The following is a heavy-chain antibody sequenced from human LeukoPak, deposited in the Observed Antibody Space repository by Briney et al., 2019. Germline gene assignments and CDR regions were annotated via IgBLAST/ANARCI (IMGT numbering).Heavy chain of an antibody. J-gene: IGHJ6*03. V-gene: IGHV3-30*04. CDR2: ISYDGSNK. CDR1: GFTFSSYA. D-gene: IGHD4-17*01. CDR3: ARVTTVTTDPYSSGYRYYYYYMDV. Sequence: TGGSLRLSCAASGFTFSSYAMHWVRQAPGKGLEWVAVISYDGSNKYYADSVKGRFTISRDNSKNTLYLQMNSLRAEDTAVYYCARVTTVTTDPYSSGYRYYYYYMDVWGKGTTVTVSS.